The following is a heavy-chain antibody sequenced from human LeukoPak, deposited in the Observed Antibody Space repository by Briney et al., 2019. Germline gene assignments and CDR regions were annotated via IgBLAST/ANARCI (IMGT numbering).Heavy chain of an antibody. CDR3: ARTDTAMVYDY. J-gene: IGHJ4*02. Sequence: GGSLRLSCARSGCILSRYGMHWVRQAPGKGPEWVAFIRYDGSDKRYADSVKGRFTISRDNSKNTLYLQMNSLRAEDTAVYYCARTDTAMVYDYWGQGTLVSVSS. V-gene: IGHV3-30*02. CDR1: GCILSRYG. CDR2: IRYDGSDK. D-gene: IGHD5-18*01.